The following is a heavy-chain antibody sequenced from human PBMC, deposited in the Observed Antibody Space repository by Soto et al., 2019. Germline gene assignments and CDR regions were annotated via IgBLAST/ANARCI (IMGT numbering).Heavy chain of an antibody. D-gene: IGHD3-3*01. Sequence: ASVKVSCKASGGTFSSYAISWVRQAPGQGLEWMGGIIPIFGTANYAQKFQGRVTITADESTSTAYMELSSLRSEDTAVYYCASSYYDFWSGYPESYNWFDPWGQGTLVTVSS. J-gene: IGHJ5*02. CDR2: IIPIFGTA. CDR3: ASSYYDFWSGYPESYNWFDP. V-gene: IGHV1-69*13. CDR1: GGTFSSYA.